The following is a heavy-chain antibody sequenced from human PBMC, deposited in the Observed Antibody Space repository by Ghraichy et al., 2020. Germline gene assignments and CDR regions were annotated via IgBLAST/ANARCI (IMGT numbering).Heavy chain of an antibody. D-gene: IGHD2-15*01. CDR1: GGSISSSSYY. CDR3: ARLKPYCAGGTCYARGAFDI. J-gene: IGHJ3*02. CDR2: IYYTGGS. Sequence: SETLSLTCIVSGGSISSSSYYWGWLRQPPGKGLEWIGSIYYTGGSYYNPSLRDRCTISVDTSKTQFSLKLRSVTAADTAMYYCARLKPYCAGGTCYARGAFDIWGQGTMVTVSS. V-gene: IGHV4-39*01.